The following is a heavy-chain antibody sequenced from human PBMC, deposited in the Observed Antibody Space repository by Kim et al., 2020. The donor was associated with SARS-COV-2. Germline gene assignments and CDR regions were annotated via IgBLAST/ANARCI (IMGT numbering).Heavy chain of an antibody. CDR1: GGTFSSYA. V-gene: IGHV1-69*04. J-gene: IGHJ6*03. Sequence: SVKVSCKASGGTFSSYAISWVRQAPGQGLEWMGRIIPILGIANYAQKFQGRVTITADKSTSTAYMELSSLRSEDTAVYYCARDGSQTYDFWSGFFLYYMDVWGKGITVTVSS. D-gene: IGHD3-3*01. CDR3: ARDGSQTYDFWSGFFLYYMDV. CDR2: IIPILGIA.